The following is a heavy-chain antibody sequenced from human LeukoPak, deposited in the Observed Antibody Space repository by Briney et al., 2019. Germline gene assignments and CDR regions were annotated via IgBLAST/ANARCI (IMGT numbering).Heavy chain of an antibody. V-gene: IGHV3-23*01. CDR1: GITLSNYG. Sequence: GGSLRLSCAVSGITLSNYGMSWVRQAPGKGLEWVAGISDRGSRTNYADSVKGRFTISTDPPKNTLYLQMNSLGAEDTAVYFCAKRGVVIRVILVGFHKEAYYFDSWGQGALVTVSS. D-gene: IGHD3-22*01. J-gene: IGHJ4*02. CDR2: ISDRGSRT. CDR3: AKRGVVIRVILVGFHKEAYYFDS.